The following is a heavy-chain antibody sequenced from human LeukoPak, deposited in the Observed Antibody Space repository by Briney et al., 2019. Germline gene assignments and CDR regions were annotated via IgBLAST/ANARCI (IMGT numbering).Heavy chain of an antibody. CDR2: ISSSGSTI. CDR3: AASIAVAGAY. J-gene: IGHJ4*02. D-gene: IGHD6-19*01. V-gene: IGHV3-48*03. Sequence: GGSLRLSCAASGFTFSSYEMNWVRQATGKGLEWVSYISSSGSTIYYADSVKGRFTISRDNAKNSLYLQMNSLRAEDTAVYYCAASIAVAGAYWGQGTLVTVSS. CDR1: GFTFSSYE.